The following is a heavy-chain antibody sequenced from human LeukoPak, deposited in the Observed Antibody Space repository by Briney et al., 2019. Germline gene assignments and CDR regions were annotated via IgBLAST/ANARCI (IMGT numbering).Heavy chain of an antibody. CDR1: GYSFTSYW. CDR2: IYPGDSDT. D-gene: IGHD6-13*01. Sequence: PGESLKISCKGSGYSFTSYWIGWVRQMPGKGLEWMGIIYPGDSDTRYSPSFQGQVTISADKSFSTAYLQWSSLKASDTAIYYCASSKSSSWYPFYLDYGGQGTLVTVSS. CDR3: ASSKSSSWYPFYLDY. J-gene: IGHJ4*02. V-gene: IGHV5-51*01.